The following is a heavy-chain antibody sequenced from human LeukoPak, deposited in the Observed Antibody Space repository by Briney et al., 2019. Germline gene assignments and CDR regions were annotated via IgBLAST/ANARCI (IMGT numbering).Heavy chain of an antibody. D-gene: IGHD3-10*01. Sequence: GGSLRLSCAASGFTFSSYAMSWVRQAPGKGLEWVSAISGSGGSTYYADSVKGRFTISRDNSKNTLYLQMNSLRAEDTAVYYCAEDGPWGSGSYYINWFDPWGQGTLVTVSS. CDR1: GFTFSSYA. CDR2: ISGSGGST. J-gene: IGHJ5*02. V-gene: IGHV3-23*01. CDR3: AEDGPWGSGSYYINWFDP.